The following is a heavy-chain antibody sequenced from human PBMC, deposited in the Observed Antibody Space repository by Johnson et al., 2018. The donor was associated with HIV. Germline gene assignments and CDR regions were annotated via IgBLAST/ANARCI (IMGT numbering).Heavy chain of an antibody. V-gene: IGHV3-11*04. J-gene: IGHJ3*02. D-gene: IGHD4-17*01. CDR1: GFTFSDYY. CDR3: ARGPTYYADPFAFDI. Sequence: VQLVESGGGLVKPGGSLRLSCAASGFTFSDYYMSWIRQAPGKGLEWVSYISSSDNTIYYANSVKGRFTISRDNAKNSLYLQMNSLRAEDTAVYYCARGPTYYADPFAFDIWGQGTMVTVSS. CDR2: ISSSDNTI.